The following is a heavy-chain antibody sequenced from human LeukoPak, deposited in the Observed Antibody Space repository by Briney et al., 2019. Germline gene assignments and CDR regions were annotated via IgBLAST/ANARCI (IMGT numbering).Heavy chain of an antibody. Sequence: PGGSLRLSCAASGFTFSSYSMNWVRQAPGKGLEWVSSISSSSSYIYYADSVKGRFTISRDNAKNSLYLQMNSLRAEDTAVYYCARGGTTVIQPPYWGQGTLVTVSS. D-gene: IGHD4-17*01. CDR1: GFTFSSYS. J-gene: IGHJ4*02. CDR3: ARGGTTVIQPPY. CDR2: ISSSSSYI. V-gene: IGHV3-21*01.